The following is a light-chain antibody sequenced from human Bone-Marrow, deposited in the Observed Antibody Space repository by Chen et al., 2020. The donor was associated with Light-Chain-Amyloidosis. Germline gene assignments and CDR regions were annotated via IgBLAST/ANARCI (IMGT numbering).Light chain of an antibody. CDR2: EVS. CDR1: SRDIGTFNY. CDR3: SSYTSTTTDVI. V-gene: IGLV2-14*01. J-gene: IGLJ2*01. Sequence: HSALTHPASLSGSPVQSITISCTGTSRDIGTFNYVSWYQQHPGKAPQLIIFEVSNRPSGVSDRFSGSKSGNTASLTISGLQPGDEADFYCSSYTSTTTDVIFGGGTKLTVL.